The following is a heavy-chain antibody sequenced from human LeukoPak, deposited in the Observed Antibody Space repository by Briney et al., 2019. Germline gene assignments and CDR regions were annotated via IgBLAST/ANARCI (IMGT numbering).Heavy chain of an antibody. V-gene: IGHV1-46*01. CDR1: GYTFTSYY. CDR3: ARGPYSSSWYQDY. CDR2: INPSLGTT. J-gene: IGHJ4*02. Sequence: ASVKVSCKTSGYTFTSYYMYWVRQAPGQGLAWMGIINPSLGTTSYAQRFQGRVTMTRDTSTSTVYMNLGSLRSEDTAVYYCARGPYSSSWYQDYWGQGTLVTVSS. D-gene: IGHD6-13*01.